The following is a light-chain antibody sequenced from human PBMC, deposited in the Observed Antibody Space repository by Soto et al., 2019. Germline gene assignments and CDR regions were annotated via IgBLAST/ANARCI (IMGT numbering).Light chain of an antibody. J-gene: IGKJ4*02. V-gene: IGKV3-15*01. CDR2: GAS. CDR3: EQYNNRPPRT. Sequence: EIVMTQSPATLSVSPGERATLSSRASQSVGSNLAWYQQKPGQAPRLLMYGASTRATGIPARFSGSGSGAEFTLTISSLQSEDFAADYCEQYNNRPPRTFGGGTKVELK. CDR1: QSVGSN.